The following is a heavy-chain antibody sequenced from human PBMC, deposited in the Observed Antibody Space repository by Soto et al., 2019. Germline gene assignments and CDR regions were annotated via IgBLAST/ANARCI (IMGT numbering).Heavy chain of an antibody. CDR2: ISGGGGST. J-gene: IGHJ4*02. D-gene: IGHD6-13*01. Sequence: GGSPRLSCAAAGFTFSIYAMSWVRQAPGKGLEWVSAISGGGGSTYYADSVKGRFTISRDNSKNTLYLQMNSLRADDTAVYYCAKATRGGAATLIRDYWGQGTLVTVSS. CDR1: GFTFSIYA. CDR3: AKATRGGAATLIRDY. V-gene: IGHV3-23*01.